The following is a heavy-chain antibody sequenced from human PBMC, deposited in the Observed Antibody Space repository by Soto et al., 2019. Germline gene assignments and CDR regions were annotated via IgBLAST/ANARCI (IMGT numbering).Heavy chain of an antibody. V-gene: IGHV4-59*12. CDR2: IHYSGSA. J-gene: IGHJ6*02. D-gene: IGHD1-26*01. Sequence: QVQLQESGPGLVKPSETLSLTCSVSGGSISSYYWSWIRQPPGKGLEWIGSIHYSGSANYNPSLGSRVTILVDTSKSHFSLKLSSVTAADSAVYFCARDVRGFSGLDYYYYGMDVWGQGTTVTVSS. CDR1: GGSISSYY. CDR3: ARDVRGFSGLDYYYYGMDV.